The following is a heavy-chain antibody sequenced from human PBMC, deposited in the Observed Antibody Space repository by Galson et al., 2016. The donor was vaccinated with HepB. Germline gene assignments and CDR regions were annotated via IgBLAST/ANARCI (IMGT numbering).Heavy chain of an antibody. CDR1: GFTFSHEA. CDR2: ISYDGSKQ. Sequence: SLRLSCAASGFTPGFTFSHEAMHWVRQAPGKGLEWLAVISYDGSKQYYADSVKGRFTISRDNSKSTLFLQMNGLRVDDTAVYYCARDPYTRAKWLPDFYYYYGMDVWGQGTTVTVSS. J-gene: IGHJ6*02. CDR3: ARDPYTRAKWLPDFYYYYGMDV. V-gene: IGHV3-30*04. D-gene: IGHD5-12*01.